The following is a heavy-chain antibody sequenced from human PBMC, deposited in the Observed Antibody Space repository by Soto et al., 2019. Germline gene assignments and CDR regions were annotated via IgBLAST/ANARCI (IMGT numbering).Heavy chain of an antibody. CDR3: ARGQYTSSWSTFDY. V-gene: IGHV4-31*03. J-gene: IGHJ4*02. D-gene: IGHD6-13*01. CDR1: GGSISSGGYY. Sequence: PSETLSLTCSVSGGSISSGGYYWSWVRQHPGKGLEWIGYIYYSGSTYYDPSLESRLSISLDTSKNQFSLKLSSVTAADTAVYFCARGQYTSSWSTFDYWGQGTLVTVSS. CDR2: IYYSGST.